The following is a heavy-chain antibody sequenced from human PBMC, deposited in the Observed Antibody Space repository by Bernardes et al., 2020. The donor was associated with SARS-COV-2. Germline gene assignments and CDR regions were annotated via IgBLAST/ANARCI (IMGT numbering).Heavy chain of an antibody. CDR3: VPSSSVRGGLDY. V-gene: IGHV3-7*03. CDR1: GFTFSTYC. CDR2: IKEDGGEK. D-gene: IGHD6-25*01. J-gene: IGHJ4*02. Sequence: GGSLRLSCAASGFTFSTYCMSWVRQAPGKGLEWLASIKEDGGEKSYVDSVKGRFNISRDNAKNSLYLQMNSLRGEDTAVYYCVPSSSVRGGLDYWGQGTLVTVSS.